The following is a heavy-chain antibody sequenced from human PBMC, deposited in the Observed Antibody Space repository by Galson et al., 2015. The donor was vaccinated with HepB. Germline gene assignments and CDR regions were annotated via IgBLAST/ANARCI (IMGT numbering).Heavy chain of an antibody. J-gene: IGHJ4*02. Sequence: SLRLSCAASGFTFSSYAMSWVRPAPGKGLEWVSAISGSGGSTYYADSVKGRFTISRDNSKNTLYLQMNSLRAEDTAVYYCAKDHWAVVGATTNFDYWGQGTLVTVSS. CDR3: AKDHWAVVGATTNFDY. CDR2: ISGSGGST. CDR1: GFTFSSYA. D-gene: IGHD1-26*01. V-gene: IGHV3-23*01.